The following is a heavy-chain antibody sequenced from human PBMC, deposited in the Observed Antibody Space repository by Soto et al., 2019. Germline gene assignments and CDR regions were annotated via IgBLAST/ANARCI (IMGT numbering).Heavy chain of an antibody. CDR3: ARLYCSSTSCYSGSVAFDI. CDR2: INHSGST. J-gene: IGHJ3*02. CDR1: GGSFSGYY. D-gene: IGHD2-2*02. Sequence: SETLSLTCAVYGGSFSGYYWSWIRQPPGKGLEWIGEINHSGSTNYNPSLKSRVTISVDTSKNQFSLKLSSVTAADTAVYYCARLYCSSTSCYSGSVAFDIWGQGTMVTVS. V-gene: IGHV4-34*01.